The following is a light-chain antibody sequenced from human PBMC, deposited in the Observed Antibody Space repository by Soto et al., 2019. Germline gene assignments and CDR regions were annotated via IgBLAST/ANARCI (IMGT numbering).Light chain of an antibody. CDR3: TSYTSISPYV. CDR1: SSDVGAYNY. J-gene: IGLJ1*01. Sequence: QSVLTQPASVSGSPGQSITTSCTGTSSDVGAYNYVSWYQQHPGKAPKLMIYEVSNRPAGVSNRFSGSKSGNTASLTISGLQAEDEADYYCTSYTSISPYVFGTGTKVTVL. CDR2: EVS. V-gene: IGLV2-14*01.